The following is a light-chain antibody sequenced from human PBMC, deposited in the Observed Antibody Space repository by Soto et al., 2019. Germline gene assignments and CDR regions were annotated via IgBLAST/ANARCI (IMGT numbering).Light chain of an antibody. CDR3: QQYGSSRFT. J-gene: IGKJ3*01. V-gene: IGKV3-20*01. CDR1: QCVSSTY. CDR2: GAS. Sequence: EIVVTQSPGTLSLSPGERATLSCRASQCVSSTYLAWYQQKPGQAPRLLIYGASRRATGIPDRFSGSGSGTDFTLTISRLEPEDFAVYYCQQYGSSRFTFGPGTKMDLK.